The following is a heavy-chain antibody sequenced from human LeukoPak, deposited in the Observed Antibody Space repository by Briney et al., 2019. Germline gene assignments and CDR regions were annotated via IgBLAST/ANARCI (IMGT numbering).Heavy chain of an antibody. CDR3: ARDSSGWYFYFDY. D-gene: IGHD6-13*01. CDR2: INHSGNT. V-gene: IGHV4-34*01. J-gene: IGHJ4*02. Sequence: PSETLSLTCAVYIESFSGHYWSWIRQPPGKGLEWIGEINHSGNTNYNPSLKGRVTISVDTSKNQFSLKMTSMTAADTAVYYCARDSSGWYFYFDYWGQGTLVTVSS. CDR1: IESFSGHY.